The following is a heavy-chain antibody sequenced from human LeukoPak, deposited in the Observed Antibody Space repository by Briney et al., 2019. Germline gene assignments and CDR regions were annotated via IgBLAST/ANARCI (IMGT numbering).Heavy chain of an antibody. J-gene: IGHJ4*02. D-gene: IGHD5-24*01. CDR1: GVTVASNY. CDR3: ARDRGWEQMAD. Sequence: GGSLRLSCVGSGVTVASNYMHWVRQVPGKGLQWVAVLYSAGNTFYTDSVKGRFTISRDNSKNTLYLQMDRPRVEDTAIYYCARDRGWEQMADWGQGTLVSVSS. V-gene: IGHV3-53*01. CDR2: LYSAGNT.